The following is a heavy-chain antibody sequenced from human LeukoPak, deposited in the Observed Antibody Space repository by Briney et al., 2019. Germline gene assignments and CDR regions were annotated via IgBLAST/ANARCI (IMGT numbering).Heavy chain of an antibody. D-gene: IGHD5/OR15-5a*01. CDR1: GYAFDDIY. Sequence: ASVKVSCKASGYAFDDIYFNWVRQAPGQGLEWMGWINPNSGARIYSQKFQGRVTMDTSVSTVYMELSSLTSDDTAVYYCATSTSVTHTRVPWGQGTLVTVSS. CDR3: ATSTSVTHTRVP. CDR2: INPNSGAR. V-gene: IGHV1-2*02. J-gene: IGHJ5*02.